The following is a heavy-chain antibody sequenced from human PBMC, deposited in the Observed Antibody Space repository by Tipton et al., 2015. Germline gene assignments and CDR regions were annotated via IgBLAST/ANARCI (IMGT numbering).Heavy chain of an antibody. J-gene: IGHJ4*02. Sequence: GLVKPSQTLSLTCGISGDSVSSDSAAWHWIRQSPSRGLEWLGRTYYRSKWYNDYAVSVKSRITINPDTTKNQFSRQLNSVTPEDTAVYYGAGDWFGRFCDYWGQGTLGTVSS. D-gene: IGHD3-16*01. CDR2: TYYRSKWYN. CDR3: AGDWFGRFCDY. CDR1: GDSVSSDSAA. V-gene: IGHV6-1*01.